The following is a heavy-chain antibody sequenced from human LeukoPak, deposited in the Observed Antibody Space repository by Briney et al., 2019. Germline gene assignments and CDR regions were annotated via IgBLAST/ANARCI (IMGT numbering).Heavy chain of an antibody. CDR2: INWNGGST. J-gene: IGHJ4*02. V-gene: IGHV3-20*04. D-gene: IGHD4/OR15-4a*01. CDR3: ARGMIRGALWCVDF. CDR1: GFTFDDYG. Sequence: PGGSLRLSCAASGFTFDDYGMSWVRQAPGKGLEWVSGINWNGGSTGYADSVKGRFTISRDNAKNSLYLQMNSLRAEDTALYYCARGMIRGALWCVDFWGLGSLVTVSS.